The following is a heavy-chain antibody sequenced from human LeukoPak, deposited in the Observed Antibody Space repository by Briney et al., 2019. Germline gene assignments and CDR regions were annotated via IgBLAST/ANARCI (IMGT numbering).Heavy chain of an antibody. CDR3: ARDSYYDSSGYYPDAFDI. J-gene: IGHJ3*02. D-gene: IGHD3-22*01. Sequence: SVKVSCKASGGTFSSYAISWVRQAPGQGLEWMGGIIPIFGTANYAQKLQGRVTMTTDTSTSTAYMELRSLRSDDTAVYYCARDSYYDSSGYYPDAFDIWGQGTMVTVSS. V-gene: IGHV1-69*05. CDR2: IIPIFGTA. CDR1: GGTFSSYA.